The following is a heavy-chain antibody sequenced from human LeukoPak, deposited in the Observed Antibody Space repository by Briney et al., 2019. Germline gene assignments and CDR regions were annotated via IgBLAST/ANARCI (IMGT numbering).Heavy chain of an antibody. CDR3: ARDNMGIGYYDSRGWVPGYYYYMDV. Sequence: SETLSLTCTVSGDSISSFYWSWIRQPAGKGPEWIGRFYTGGTSNYNPSLKSRVTMSVDTSKNEFSLKLRSVTAADTAVYYCARDNMGIGYYDSRGWVPGYYYYMDVWGKGTTVTVSS. V-gene: IGHV4-4*07. CDR2: FYTGGTS. J-gene: IGHJ6*03. D-gene: IGHD3-22*01. CDR1: GDSISSFY.